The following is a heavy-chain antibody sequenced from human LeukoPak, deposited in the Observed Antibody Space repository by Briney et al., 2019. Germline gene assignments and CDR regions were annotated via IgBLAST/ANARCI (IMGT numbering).Heavy chain of an antibody. CDR1: GFTFSSYS. CDR2: ITTSSSYM. D-gene: IGHD6-19*01. V-gene: IGHV3-21*01. Sequence: GGSLRFSCAASGFTFSSYSMNWVRQAPGKGLEWVSSITTSSSYMFYADSVRGRFTISRDNAENSLYLQMNSLRDEDTAVYYCARDPYSGGYGAYYYYYMDVWGKGTTVTVSS. CDR3: ARDPYSGGYGAYYYYYMDV. J-gene: IGHJ6*03.